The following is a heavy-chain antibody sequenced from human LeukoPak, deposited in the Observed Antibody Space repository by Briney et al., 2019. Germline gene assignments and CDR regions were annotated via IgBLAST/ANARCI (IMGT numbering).Heavy chain of an antibody. CDR2: IYYSGST. CDR1: GGSITSSSYY. V-gene: IGHV4-39*01. J-gene: IGHJ4*02. CDR3: ARSIVATIDPLDY. Sequence: SETLSLTCTVSGGSITSSSYYWGWIRQPPGKGLEWIGSIYYSGSTYYNPSLKSRDTISVDTSKNQFSLKLSSVTAADTAVYYCARSIVATIDPLDYWGQGTLVTVSS. D-gene: IGHD5-12*01.